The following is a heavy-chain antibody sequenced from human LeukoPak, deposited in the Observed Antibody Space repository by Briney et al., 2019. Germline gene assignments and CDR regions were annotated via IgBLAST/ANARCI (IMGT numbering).Heavy chain of an antibody. CDR1: GLTFHDYA. CDR3: ARERGIAARTGRAYAFDI. J-gene: IGHJ3*02. CDR2: IVGDSSKT. D-gene: IGHD6-6*01. Sequence: GGSLRLSCAISGLTFHDYAMTWVRQAPGKGLEWVSTIVGDSSKTYYADSVKGRFTISRDNSKNTLYLQMNSLRAEDTAVYYCARERGIAARTGRAYAFDIWGQGTMVTVSS. V-gene: IGHV3-23*01.